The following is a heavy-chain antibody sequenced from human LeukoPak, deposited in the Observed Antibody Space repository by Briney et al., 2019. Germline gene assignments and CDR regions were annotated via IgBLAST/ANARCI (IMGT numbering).Heavy chain of an antibody. CDR2: INPSGGST. J-gene: IGHJ4*02. CDR1: GYTFTSYY. Sequence: ASVKVSCKASGYTFTSYYIHWGRQPPVQGLEWMGIINPSGGSTSYAQKFQGRVTMTRDTSTSTVYMEVRSLRSEDTAVYYCARELVHYYDSSGRFDYWGQGTLVTVSS. CDR3: ARELVHYYDSSGRFDY. D-gene: IGHD3-22*01. V-gene: IGHV1-46*01.